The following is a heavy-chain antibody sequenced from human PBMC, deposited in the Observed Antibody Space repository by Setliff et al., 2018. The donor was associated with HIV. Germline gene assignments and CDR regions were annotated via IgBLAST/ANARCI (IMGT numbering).Heavy chain of an antibody. CDR3: ARDHSYVGFDL. V-gene: IGHV3-11*06. Sequence: LSLTCTVSGGSISGYYWSWIRQPPGKGLEWVSSISSSSSYIYYADSVKGRFTISRDNAKNTLYLQMNSLRAEDTAVYYCARDHSYVGFDLWGRGTLVTVSS. D-gene: IGHD3-16*01. CDR1: GGSISGYY. J-gene: IGHJ2*01. CDR2: ISSSSSYI.